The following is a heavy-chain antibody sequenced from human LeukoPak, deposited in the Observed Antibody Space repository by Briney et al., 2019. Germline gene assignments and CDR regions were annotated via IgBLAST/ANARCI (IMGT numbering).Heavy chain of an antibody. CDR3: ASRGGRIVVVPAANPSYYYYYMDV. V-gene: IGHV1-2*02. D-gene: IGHD2-2*01. J-gene: IGHJ6*03. CDR2: INPNSGGT. CDR1: GYTFTGYY. Sequence: ASVKVSCKASGYTFTGYYMHWVRQAPGQGLEWMGWINPNSGGTNYAQKFQGRVTITADESTSTAYMELSSLRSEDTAVYYCASRGGRIVVVPAANPSYYYYYMDVWGKGTTVTVSS.